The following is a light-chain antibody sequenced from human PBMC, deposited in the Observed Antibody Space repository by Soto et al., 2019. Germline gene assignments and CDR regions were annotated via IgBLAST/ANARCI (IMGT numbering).Light chain of an antibody. CDR1: MRDVGAYNL. V-gene: IGLV2-14*01. CDR2: EVR. Sequence: QSALTQPASVSGSAGQSITISCSGTMRDVGAYNLVSWYQQHPGTAPKLIIYEVRNRPSGISSRFSGSRSGNTASMTISGLQPEDEGDYYCSSYTSSITVDVVFGGGTKVTVL. CDR3: SSYTSSITVDVV. J-gene: IGLJ2*01.